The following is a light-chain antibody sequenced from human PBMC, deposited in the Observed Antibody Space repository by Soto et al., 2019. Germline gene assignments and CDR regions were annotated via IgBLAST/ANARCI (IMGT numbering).Light chain of an antibody. CDR2: EGT. CDR1: SSDVGGYNL. V-gene: IGLV2-23*01. CDR3: SSYTSSSIYV. J-gene: IGLJ1*01. Sequence: QSVLTQPASVSGPPGQSITVSCAGTSSDVGGYNLVSWYQQHPGKAPKLIIYEGTERPSGISPRFSGSKSGNTASLTISGLQAEDEADYCCSSYTSSSIYVFGSGTKVTVL.